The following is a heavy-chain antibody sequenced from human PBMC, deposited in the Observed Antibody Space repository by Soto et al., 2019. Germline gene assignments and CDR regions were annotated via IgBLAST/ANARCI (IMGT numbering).Heavy chain of an antibody. D-gene: IGHD6-13*01. CDR1: GYTLTELS. V-gene: IGHV1-24*01. Sequence: ASVKVSCKVSGYTLTELSMHWVRQAPGKGLEWMGGFDPEDGETIYAQKFQGRVTMTEDTSTDTAYMELSSLRSEDTAVYYCATDRRGIAADGIRFGVLWGQGTLVTVSS. J-gene: IGHJ4*02. CDR2: FDPEDGET. CDR3: ATDRRGIAADGIRFGVL.